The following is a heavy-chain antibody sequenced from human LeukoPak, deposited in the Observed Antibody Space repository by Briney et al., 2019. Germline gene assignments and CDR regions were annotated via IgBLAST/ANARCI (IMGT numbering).Heavy chain of an antibody. V-gene: IGHV3-33*01. CDR1: GFTFSSYA. CDR2: IWYDGSNK. J-gene: IGHJ4*02. Sequence: GGSLRLSCVASGFTFSSYAMHWVRQAPGKGLEWVAVIWYDGSNKYYAESVKGRFTISRDNSKNTVYLQMNSLRAEDTAVYYCARDQRDIVAAIGGPGYWGQGTLVSVFS. D-gene: IGHD5-12*01. CDR3: ARDQRDIVAAIGGPGY.